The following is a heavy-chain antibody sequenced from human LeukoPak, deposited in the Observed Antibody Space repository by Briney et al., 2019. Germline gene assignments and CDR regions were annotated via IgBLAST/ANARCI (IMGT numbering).Heavy chain of an antibody. V-gene: IGHV3-30*14. CDR1: GFTFSSYA. CDR2: ISSDGRTE. D-gene: IGHD6-13*01. Sequence: GGALRLSCAASGFTFSSYAMHWVRQGPGKGLEWVAFISSDGRTEYNADSVKGRFTISRGNSKNTVDLQMIGLRGEDTAVYYCTMRGNTWYDCWGQGTLVTVSS. CDR3: TMRGNTWYDC. J-gene: IGHJ4*02.